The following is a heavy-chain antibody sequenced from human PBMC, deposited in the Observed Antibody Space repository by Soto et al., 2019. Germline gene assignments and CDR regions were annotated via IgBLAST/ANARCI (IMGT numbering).Heavy chain of an antibody. CDR1: GFTFSSYA. V-gene: IGHV3-23*01. CDR2: ISGSGGST. D-gene: IGHD3-9*01. J-gene: IGHJ4*02. Sequence: HPGGSLRLSCAASGFTFSSYAMSWVRQAPGQGLEWVSAISGSGGSTYYADSVKGRFTISRDNSKNTLYLQMNSLRAEDTAVYYCAKPDYDILTGYYYRCYFDYWGQGT. CDR3: AKPDYDILTGYYYRCYFDY.